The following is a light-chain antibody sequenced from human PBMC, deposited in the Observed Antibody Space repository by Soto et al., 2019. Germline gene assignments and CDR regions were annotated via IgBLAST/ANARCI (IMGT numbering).Light chain of an antibody. CDR1: QSLIHSDGNTY. Sequence: DVVMTPSPLSLPVTLGQPASISCRSSQSLIHSDGNTYLSWFQQRPGQSPRRLIYDVSDRDSGVPDRFTGSGSGTDFTLTISRVEAEDVGVYYCMQGTHWPWTFGQGTEVEIK. V-gene: IGKV2-30*02. CDR3: MQGTHWPWT. CDR2: DVS. J-gene: IGKJ1*01.